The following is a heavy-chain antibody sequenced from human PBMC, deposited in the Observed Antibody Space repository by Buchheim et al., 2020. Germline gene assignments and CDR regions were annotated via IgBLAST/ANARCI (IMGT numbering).Heavy chain of an antibody. J-gene: IGHJ4*02. Sequence: EVQLVESGGGLVQPGGSLRLSCAASGFTFSNYAISWVRQAPGKGLEWVSVVSGRGATTYFADSVKGRFTLSRAHSKNPPSLQMNSLTAEDTAVYYCAKEVASLGTRFDYWGQGTL. CDR2: VSGRGATT. CDR1: GFTFSNYA. D-gene: IGHD2-15*01. CDR3: AKEVASLGTRFDY. V-gene: IGHV3-23*04.